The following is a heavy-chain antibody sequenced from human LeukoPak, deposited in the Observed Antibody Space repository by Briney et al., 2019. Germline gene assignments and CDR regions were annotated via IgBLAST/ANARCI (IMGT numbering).Heavy chain of an antibody. J-gene: IGHJ3*02. CDR1: GFTFSSYW. V-gene: IGHV3-7*01. D-gene: IGHD1-14*01. CDR3: ARGPGDFDASDI. CDR2: INHNGNVN. Sequence: GGSLRLSCAASGFTFSSYWMNWARQAPGKGLEWVASINHNGNVNYYVDSVKGRFTISRDNAQKSLWLQMNSLRVEDTAVYYCARGPGDFDASDIWGQGTMVTVSS.